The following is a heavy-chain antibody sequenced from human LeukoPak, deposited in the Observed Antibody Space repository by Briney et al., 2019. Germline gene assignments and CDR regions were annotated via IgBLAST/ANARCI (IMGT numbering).Heavy chain of an antibody. V-gene: IGHV3-23*01. J-gene: IGHJ4*02. CDR1: GFTFSIYA. Sequence: GGSLRLSCAASGFTFSIYAMSWVRQAPGRGLEWVSSITGNGAGTFYTDSVKGRFTTSRDNSKNTLFLQMSSLRAEDTAIYYCAKDRPNYYDSSGHYYRRNGDYWGQGTLVTVSS. CDR2: ITGNGAGT. D-gene: IGHD3-22*01. CDR3: AKDRPNYYDSSGHYYRRNGDY.